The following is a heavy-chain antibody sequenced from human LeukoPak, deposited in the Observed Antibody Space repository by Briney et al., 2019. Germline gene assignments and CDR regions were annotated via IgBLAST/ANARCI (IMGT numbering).Heavy chain of an antibody. J-gene: IGHJ5*01. CDR2: INHSGAT. V-gene: IGHV4-34*01. Sequence: SEILSLTCAVYGESFSGNNWNWIRQPPGKGLEWIGEINHSGATKYNPSLKSRLTISVDPSKNQFSLKLKSVTAADTAVYYCARGSPKHDSWGQGTLVTVSS. CDR1: GESFSGNN. CDR3: ARGSPKHDS.